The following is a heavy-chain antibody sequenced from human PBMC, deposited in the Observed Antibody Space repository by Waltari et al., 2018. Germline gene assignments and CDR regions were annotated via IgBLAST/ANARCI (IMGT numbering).Heavy chain of an antibody. CDR2: IKNDGSQT. CDR3: ARDSIYSGFYSYNYGMDV. D-gene: IGHD5-12*01. V-gene: IGHV3-7*01. Sequence: EVQLLESGGGWVQVGGSLRLSCAACGFSFNTYWMTWVRQAPGKGLEWVANIKNDGSQTYYGDSVKGRFTISRDNAGNSLYLQMHSLRAEDTAVYYCARDSIYSGFYSYNYGMDVWGQGTTVTVSS. J-gene: IGHJ6*01. CDR1: GFSFNTYW.